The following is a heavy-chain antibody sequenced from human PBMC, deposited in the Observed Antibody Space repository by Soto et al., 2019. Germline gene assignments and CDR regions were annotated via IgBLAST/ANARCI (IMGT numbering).Heavy chain of an antibody. J-gene: IGHJ4*02. V-gene: IGHV1-18*01. CDR1: GYTFTIYG. D-gene: IGHD3-10*01. Sequence: GASVKVSCKDSGYTFTIYGISWVRQAPGQGLEWMGWISAYNGNTNYAQKLQGRVTMTTDTSTSTAYMELRSLRSDDTAVYYCARTWMVRGVIRYFAYWGQGTLVTVSS. CDR2: ISAYNGNT. CDR3: ARTWMVRGVIRYFAY.